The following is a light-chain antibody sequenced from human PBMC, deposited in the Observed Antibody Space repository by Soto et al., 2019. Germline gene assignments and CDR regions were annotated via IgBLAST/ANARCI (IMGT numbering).Light chain of an antibody. CDR3: QKCGIAPFT. CDR2: AAS. CDR1: QGISNY. J-gene: IGKJ4*01. V-gene: IGKV1-27*01. Sequence: DIQMTQSPSSLSASVGDRVTITCRASQGISNYLAWYQQKSGKVPKLMIYAASTLQSGVPSRFSGSGAGTDFTLTISSLQPEDVATYYCQKCGIAPFTFGGVTKLELK.